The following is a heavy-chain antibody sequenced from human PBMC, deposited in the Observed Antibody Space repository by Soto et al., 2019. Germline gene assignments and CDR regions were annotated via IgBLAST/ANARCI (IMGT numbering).Heavy chain of an antibody. V-gene: IGHV1-18*01. CDR3: VRDLDGSGSYYTDF. CDR1: GYMFISYG. D-gene: IGHD3-10*01. Sequence: AASVKVSCKASGYMFISYGINWVRQAPGQGLEWMGWISAHNGNTKYAQKFQGRVTMTTDTSTSTAYMEMRSLRSDDTAVYYCVRDLDGSGSYYTDFWGPGTLVTVSS. J-gene: IGHJ4*02. CDR2: ISAHNGNT.